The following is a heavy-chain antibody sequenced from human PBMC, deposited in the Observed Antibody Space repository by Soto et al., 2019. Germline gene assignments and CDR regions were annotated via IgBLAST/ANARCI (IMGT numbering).Heavy chain of an antibody. CDR2: ISSSGSSV. V-gene: IGHV3-48*03. CDR1: RFTFSTYE. D-gene: IGHD5-12*01. CDR3: VRYCSSTLCNGVATRTFDY. Sequence: GGSLRLSCAASRFTFSTYEMHWVRQAPGKGLEWVSCISSSGSSVYYADSVKGRFTISRDNSRNSLYLQMNSLRDEDTALYYCVRYCSSTLCNGVATRTFDYWGQAALVTVSS. J-gene: IGHJ4*02.